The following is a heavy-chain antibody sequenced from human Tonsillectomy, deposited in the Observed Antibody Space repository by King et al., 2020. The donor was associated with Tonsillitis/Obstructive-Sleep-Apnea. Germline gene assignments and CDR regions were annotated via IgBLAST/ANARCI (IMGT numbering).Heavy chain of an antibody. Sequence: VQLQQWGAGLLKPSETLSLTCAVYGGSFSGYYWSWIRQPPGKGLEWIGEINHSGSTNYNPSLKSRVTISVDTSKNQFSLKLSSVTAADTAVYYCARGRSGRDYCSGGSCYSEFEYFQHWGPG. V-gene: IGHV4-34*01. J-gene: IGHJ1*01. CDR3: ARGRSGRDYCSGGSCYSEFEYFQH. D-gene: IGHD2-15*01. CDR2: INHSGST. CDR1: GGSFSGYY.